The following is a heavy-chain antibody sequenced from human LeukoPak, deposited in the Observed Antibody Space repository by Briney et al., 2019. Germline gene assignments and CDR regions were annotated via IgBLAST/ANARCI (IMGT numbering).Heavy chain of an antibody. CDR1: RFIFSNYW. D-gene: IGHD2-15*01. CDR2: IKDDGSQK. CDR3: ARRNIDTRWSFDS. J-gene: IGHJ4*02. V-gene: IGHV3-7*01. Sequence: GVSLRLSCEGSRFIFSNYWMSWVRQAPGKGLEWVANIKDDGSQKNYIDSVKGRFTIYRDNAKASLFLQMNSLSSEDTAVYYCARRNIDTRWSFDSWGQGTLVTVSS.